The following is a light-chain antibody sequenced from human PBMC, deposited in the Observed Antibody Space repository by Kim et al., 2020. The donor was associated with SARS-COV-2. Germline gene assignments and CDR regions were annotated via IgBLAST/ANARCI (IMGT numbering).Light chain of an antibody. Sequence: SVEARVTITVRASQCINTDLGWYQQKPGRAPKRLIYTAFRLEGGVSSRFSGSGSGTEFTLTISNLQPEDIATYYCLQHFNYPRVTFGGGTKVDIK. CDR3: LQHFNYPRVT. V-gene: IGKV1-17*02. CDR2: TAF. J-gene: IGKJ4*01. CDR1: QCINTD.